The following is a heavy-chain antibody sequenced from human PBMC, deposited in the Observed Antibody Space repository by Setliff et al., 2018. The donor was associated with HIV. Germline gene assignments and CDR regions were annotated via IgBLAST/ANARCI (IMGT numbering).Heavy chain of an antibody. V-gene: IGHV4-39*02. CDR2: IYYTGFA. J-gene: IGHJ4*02. CDR1: GDSISSGSYF. Sequence: PSETLSLTCSVSGDSISSGSYFWGWIRQTPGKGLEWIGNIYYTGFAYYNPSLKSRVTISLDTSKTHFFLNLTSATDADTAVYFCTREGRGDPAMATTRIDYWGQGKLVTVSS. CDR3: TREGRGDPAMATTRIDY. D-gene: IGHD1-1*01.